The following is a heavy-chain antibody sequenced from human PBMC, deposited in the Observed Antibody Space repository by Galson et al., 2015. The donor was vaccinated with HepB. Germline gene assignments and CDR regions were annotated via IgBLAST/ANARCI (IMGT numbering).Heavy chain of an antibody. CDR2: ISDNNGYT. D-gene: IGHD5-12*01. Sequence: SVKVSCKASGYRFSSYGISWVRQAPGQGLEWMGRISDNNGYTNYAQKFQGRVTMTADTFTSTAYMELRSLRSDDTAVYYCAREGGYDSNNYYYGMDVWGQGTTVTVSS. CDR3: AREGGYDSNNYYYGMDV. V-gene: IGHV1-18*01. CDR1: GYRFSSYG. J-gene: IGHJ6*02.